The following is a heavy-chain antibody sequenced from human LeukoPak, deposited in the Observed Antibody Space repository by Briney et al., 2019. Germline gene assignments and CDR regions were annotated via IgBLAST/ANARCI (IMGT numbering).Heavy chain of an antibody. Sequence: ASVKVSCKASGYTFTSYGISWVRQAPGQGLEWMGWISAYNGNTNYAQKLQGRVTMTTDTSTSTAYMELRSLRSDDTAVYYCARDSGYFGMDYFDYWGQGTLVTVSS. J-gene: IGHJ4*02. CDR2: ISAYNGNT. D-gene: IGHD3-10*01. V-gene: IGHV1-18*01. CDR3: ARDSGYFGMDYFDY. CDR1: GYTFTSYG.